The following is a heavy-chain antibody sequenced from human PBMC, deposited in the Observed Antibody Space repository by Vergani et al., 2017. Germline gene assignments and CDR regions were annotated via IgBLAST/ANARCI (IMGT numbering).Heavy chain of an antibody. CDR2: INHSGST. D-gene: IGHD2-15*01. CDR3: ARLGNCSGGSCYEGFWFDP. J-gene: IGHJ5*02. Sequence: QVQLQQWGAGLLKPSETLSLTCAVYGGSFSGYYWSWIRQPPGKGLEWIGEINHSGSTNYNPSLKSRVTISVDTSKNQFSLKLSSVTAADTAVYYCARLGNCSGGSCYEGFWFDPWGQGTLVTVSS. CDR1: GGSFSGYY. V-gene: IGHV4-34*01.